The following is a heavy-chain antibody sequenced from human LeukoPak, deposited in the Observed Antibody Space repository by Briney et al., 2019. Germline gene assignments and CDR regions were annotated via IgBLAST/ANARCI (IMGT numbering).Heavy chain of an antibody. Sequence: SQTLSLTCAVSGGSISSGGYSWSWIRQPPGKGLEWIGYIYHSGSTYYNPSLKSRVTISVDRSKNQFSLKLSSVTAADTAVYYCARAGPRDYGGYVKAFDYWGQGTLVTVSS. J-gene: IGHJ4*02. CDR3: ARAGPRDYGGYVKAFDY. V-gene: IGHV4-30-2*01. D-gene: IGHD4-17*01. CDR2: IYHSGST. CDR1: GGSISSGGYS.